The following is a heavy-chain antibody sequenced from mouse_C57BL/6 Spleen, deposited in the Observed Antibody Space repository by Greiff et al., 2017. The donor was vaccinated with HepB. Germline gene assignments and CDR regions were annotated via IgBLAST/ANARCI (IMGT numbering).Heavy chain of an antibody. D-gene: IGHD2-3*01. CDR3: ASLDGYYDYFDY. J-gene: IGHJ2*01. Sequence: VKLQQSGPELVKPGASVKISCKASGYAFSSSWMNWVKQRPGKGLEWIGRIYPGDGDTNYNGKFKGKATLTADKSSSTAYMQLSSLTSEDSAVYFCASLDGYYDYFDYWGQGTTLTVSS. CDR2: IYPGDGDT. V-gene: IGHV1-82*01. CDR1: GYAFSSSW.